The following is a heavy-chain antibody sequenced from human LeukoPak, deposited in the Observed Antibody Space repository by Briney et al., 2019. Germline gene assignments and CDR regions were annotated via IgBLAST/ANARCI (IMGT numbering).Heavy chain of an antibody. Sequence: PGGSLRLSCAASGFTFRSYGMDWVRQAPGKGPEWVAFIRYDGNNKDYGDPVKGRFTISRDNSKNTLYLQMNSLRVEDTAVYYCAKGYGDLVAFDIWGQGTMVTVSS. D-gene: IGHD4-17*01. CDR3: AKGYGDLVAFDI. V-gene: IGHV3-30*02. CDR1: GFTFRSYG. J-gene: IGHJ3*02. CDR2: IRYDGNNK.